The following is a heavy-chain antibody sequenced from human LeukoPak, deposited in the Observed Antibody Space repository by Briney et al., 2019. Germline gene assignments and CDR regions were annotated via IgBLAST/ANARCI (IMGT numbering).Heavy chain of an antibody. CDR2: ISGSGGDT. V-gene: IGHV3-23*01. CDR1: GFPFSTYA. D-gene: IGHD4-11*01. CDR3: AKALGVTTYFDH. J-gene: IGHJ4*02. Sequence: GGSLRLSCAASGFPFSTYAMSWVRQAPGKGLEWVSVISGSGGDTYYADSVKGRFTISRDNSKNTLYLQMNSLRAEDTAVYYCAKALGVTTYFDHWGQGTLVTVSS.